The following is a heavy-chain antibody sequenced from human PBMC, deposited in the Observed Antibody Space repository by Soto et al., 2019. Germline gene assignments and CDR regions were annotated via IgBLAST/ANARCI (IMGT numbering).Heavy chain of an antibody. V-gene: IGHV2-5*02. Sequence: SGPTLVNPTQTLTLTCTFSGFSLTSNAVGVGWIRQPPGKALEWLALIYWADDKRYSPSLKSRLTITKDTSKNQVVLRMTNMDPVDTATYYCAHSRYSRSSFDYWGQGTLVTVSS. CDR2: IYWADDK. D-gene: IGHD6-6*01. J-gene: IGHJ4*02. CDR3: AHSRYSRSSFDY. CDR1: GFSLTSNAVG.